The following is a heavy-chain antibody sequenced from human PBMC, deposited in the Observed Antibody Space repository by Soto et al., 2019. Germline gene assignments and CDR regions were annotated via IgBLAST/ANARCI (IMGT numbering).Heavy chain of an antibody. J-gene: IGHJ4*02. V-gene: IGHV1-18*01. D-gene: IGHD3-16*02. CDR2: ISAYNGNT. CDR3: ARGPMTFGGVIVPYPFDY. CDR1: GYTFTSYG. Sequence: ASVKVSCKASGYTFTSYGTSWVRQAPGQGLEWMGWISAYNGNTNYAQKLQGRVTMTTDTSTSTAYMELRSLRSDDTAVYYCARGPMTFGGVIVPYPFDYWGQGTLVTVSS.